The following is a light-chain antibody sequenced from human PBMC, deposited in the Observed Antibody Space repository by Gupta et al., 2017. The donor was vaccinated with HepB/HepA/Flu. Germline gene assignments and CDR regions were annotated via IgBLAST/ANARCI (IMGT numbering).Light chain of an antibody. CDR2: LGS. V-gene: IGKV2-28*01. CDR1: QSLMHSNESNY. Sequence: DIVMTQSRLSLPVTPGEPAYISCMYSQSLMHSNESNYLDWYLQKPGQSPQLLIYLGSNRASGVPDRFSGSVSGTDFTLKISRVEAEDAGVYYCMQTLQAPLTFGGGTKVEIK. J-gene: IGKJ4*01. CDR3: MQTLQAPLT.